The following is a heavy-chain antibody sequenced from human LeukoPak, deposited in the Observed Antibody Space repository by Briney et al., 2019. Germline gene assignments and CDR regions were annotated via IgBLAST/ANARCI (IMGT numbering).Heavy chain of an antibody. Sequence: PSETLSLTCAVYGGSFSGYYWSWIRQPPGKGLEWIREINHSGSTNYNPSLKSRVTISVDTSKNQFSLKLSSVTAADTAVYYCASRSEYSGYYDSSGYYVWWGQGTLVTVSS. D-gene: IGHD3-22*01. CDR3: ASRSEYSGYYDSSGYYVW. CDR2: INHSGST. V-gene: IGHV4-34*01. CDR1: GGSFSGYY. J-gene: IGHJ4*02.